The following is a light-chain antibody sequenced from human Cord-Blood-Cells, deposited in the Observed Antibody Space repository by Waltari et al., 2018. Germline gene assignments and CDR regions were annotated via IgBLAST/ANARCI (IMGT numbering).Light chain of an antibody. Sequence: QSALTQPPSASGSPGPSVTISCTGTSSDVGGYNSVSWYQQHPGKAPKLMIYEVSKRPAGVPDRFSGSKSGNTASLTVSGLQAEDEADYYCSSSAGSNKWVFGGGTKLTVL. CDR2: EVS. CDR3: SSSAGSNKWV. CDR1: SSDVGGYNS. J-gene: IGLJ3*02. V-gene: IGLV2-8*01.